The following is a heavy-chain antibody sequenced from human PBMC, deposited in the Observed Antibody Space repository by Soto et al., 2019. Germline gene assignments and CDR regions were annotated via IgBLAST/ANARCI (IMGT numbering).Heavy chain of an antibody. CDR3: AKYGSTTMIVAGPFDY. CDR1: GFTFSSYG. CDR2: LSYDGSNK. J-gene: IGHJ4*02. D-gene: IGHD3-22*01. V-gene: IGHV3-30*18. Sequence: QVQLVESGGGVVQPGRSLRLSCAASGFTFSSYGMHWVRQAPGKGLEWVAVLSYDGSNKYYADSVKGRFTISRDNSKNTLYLQMNSLRAEDTAVYYCAKYGSTTMIVAGPFDYWGQGTLVPVSS.